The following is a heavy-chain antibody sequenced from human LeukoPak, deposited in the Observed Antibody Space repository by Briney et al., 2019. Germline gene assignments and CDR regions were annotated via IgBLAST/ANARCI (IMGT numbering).Heavy chain of an antibody. V-gene: IGHV3-15*05. CDR3: VKGYCSSISCFGDY. D-gene: IGHD2-2*01. Sequence: GGSLRLSCAASGFTFTYAWMSWVRQAPGKGLEWVGRIKSKTDGETTDYAAPVKGRFTISRDDSKNTLYLQMSSLRAEDTAVYYCVKGYCSSISCFGDYWGQGTLVTFSS. CDR2: IKSKTDGETT. J-gene: IGHJ4*02. CDR1: GFTFTYAW.